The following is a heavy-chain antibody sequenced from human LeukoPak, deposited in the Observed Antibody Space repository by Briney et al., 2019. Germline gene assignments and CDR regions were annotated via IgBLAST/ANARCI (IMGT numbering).Heavy chain of an antibody. CDR3: ARDWGSVTLDY. D-gene: IGHD4-11*01. Sequence: PGGSLGLSCAASGFTFSSYGMHWVRQAPGKGLEWVAVIWYDGSNKYYADSVKGRFTISRDNSKNTLYLQMNSLRAEDTAVYYCARDWGSVTLDYWGQGTLVTVSS. V-gene: IGHV3-33*01. J-gene: IGHJ4*02. CDR1: GFTFSSYG. CDR2: IWYDGSNK.